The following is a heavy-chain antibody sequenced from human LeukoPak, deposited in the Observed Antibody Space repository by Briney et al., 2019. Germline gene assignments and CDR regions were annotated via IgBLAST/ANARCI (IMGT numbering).Heavy chain of an antibody. CDR1: GYTFTSYG. D-gene: IGHD3-10*01. CDR2: IIPIFGTA. CDR3: ARVVDGYYFDY. J-gene: IGHJ4*02. V-gene: IGHV1-69*13. Sequence: GASVKVSCKASGYTFTSYGISWVRQAPGQGLEWMGGIIPIFGTANYAQKFQGRVTITADESTTTAYMELSSLRSEDTAVYYCARVVDGYYFDYWGQGTLVTVSS.